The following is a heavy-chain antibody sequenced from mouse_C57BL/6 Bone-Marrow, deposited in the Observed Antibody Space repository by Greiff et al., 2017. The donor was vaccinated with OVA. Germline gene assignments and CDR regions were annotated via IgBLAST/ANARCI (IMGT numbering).Heavy chain of an antibody. CDR1: GFTFSDYY. CDR3: ARHSWDYFDY. J-gene: IGHJ2*01. Sequence: EVKLQESGGGLVQPGGSLKLSCAASGFTFSDYYMYWVRQTPEKRLEWVAYISNGGGSTYYPDTVKGRFTISRDNAKNTLYLQMSRLKSEDTAMYYCARHSWDYFDYWGQGTTLTVSS. V-gene: IGHV5-12*01. CDR2: ISNGGGST. D-gene: IGHD4-1*01.